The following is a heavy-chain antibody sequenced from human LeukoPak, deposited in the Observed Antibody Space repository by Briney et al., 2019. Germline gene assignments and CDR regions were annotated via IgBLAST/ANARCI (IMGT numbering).Heavy chain of an antibody. V-gene: IGHV3-48*03. D-gene: IGHD2-15*01. CDR1: GFSIDTYD. CDR3: VRNSAFAH. Sequence: GGSLRLSCAVSGFSIDTYDMNWVRQAPGKGLEWISYISNSGYTIHYADSVKGRFIISKDEANNSLFLQMYRLTAEDTGVYYCVRNSAFAHWGQGTLAIVSS. CDR2: ISNSGYTI. J-gene: IGHJ4*02.